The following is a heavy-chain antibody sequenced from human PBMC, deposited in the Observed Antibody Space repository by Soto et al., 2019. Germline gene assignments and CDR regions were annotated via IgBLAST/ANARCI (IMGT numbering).Heavy chain of an antibody. Sequence: SETLSLTCTVSGGSISSGGYYWSWIRQHPGKGLEWIGYIYYSGSTYYNPSLKSRVTISVDTSKNQFSLKLSSVTAADTAVYYCARAHIVVVPAARRAFDIWGQGTMVTVSS. CDR3: ARAHIVVVPAARRAFDI. CDR1: GGSISSGGYY. J-gene: IGHJ3*02. V-gene: IGHV4-30-4*08. D-gene: IGHD2-2*01. CDR2: IYYSGST.